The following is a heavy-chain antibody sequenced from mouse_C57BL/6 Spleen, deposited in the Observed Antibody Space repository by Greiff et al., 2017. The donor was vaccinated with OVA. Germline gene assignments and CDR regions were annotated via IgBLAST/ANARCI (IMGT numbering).Heavy chain of an antibody. CDR1: GFNIKDYY. CDR3: ARGPGYFDY. Sequence: VQLKESGAELVKPGASVKLSCTASGFNIKDYYMHWVKQRTEQGLEWIGRIDPEDDETKYAPKFQGKATITADTSSNTAYLQLSSLTSEDTAVYYCARGPGYFDYWGQGTTLTVSS. J-gene: IGHJ2*01. V-gene: IGHV14-2*01. CDR2: IDPEDDET.